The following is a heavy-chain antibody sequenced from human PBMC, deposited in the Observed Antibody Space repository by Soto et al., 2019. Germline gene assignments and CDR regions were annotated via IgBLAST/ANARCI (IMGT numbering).Heavy chain of an antibody. CDR2: IYHTGRT. D-gene: IGHD6-6*01. CDR3: ARNDAYNSSFFDS. Sequence: QVQLQEMGPGLVKPSQTLTITCSVSGDCVNSAYWSWIRQLPGKGLEWMGNIYHTGRTFYNPSLKSRVAISIDTSQPLFSLKVRSVTAADTPVYYCARNDAYNSSFFDSWGQGTVVTVSS. CDR1: GDCVNSAY. J-gene: IGHJ4*02. V-gene: IGHV4-31*03.